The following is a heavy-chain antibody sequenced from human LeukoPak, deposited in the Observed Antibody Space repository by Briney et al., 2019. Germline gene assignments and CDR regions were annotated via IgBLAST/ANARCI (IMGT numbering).Heavy chain of an antibody. CDR2: ITNSGGTT. CDR3: ARVQRDSGITTYATDAFDI. Sequence: GGSLRLSCAASGFTFSSYAMHWVRQAPGKGLEYVSAITNSGGTTYYGHSVKGRFTISRDNSKNTLYLQMGSLRPDDMAVYYCARVQRDSGITTYATDAFDIWGQGTMAAVSS. V-gene: IGHV3-64*01. J-gene: IGHJ3*02. D-gene: IGHD3-10*01. CDR1: GFTFSSYA.